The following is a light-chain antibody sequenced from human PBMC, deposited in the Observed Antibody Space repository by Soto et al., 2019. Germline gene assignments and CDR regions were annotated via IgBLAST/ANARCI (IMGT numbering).Light chain of an antibody. V-gene: IGKV3-20*01. J-gene: IGKJ3*01. Sequence: EIVLTHSPATLSFARVERATLSCRASQSVASSHLAWYRQKPGQTPRLLIYDASSRATGIPDRISGSGSGTDFTLTVSRLEPEDFAVYYCQQYRSAPFTFGPGTKVDI. CDR1: QSVASSH. CDR3: QQYRSAPFT. CDR2: DAS.